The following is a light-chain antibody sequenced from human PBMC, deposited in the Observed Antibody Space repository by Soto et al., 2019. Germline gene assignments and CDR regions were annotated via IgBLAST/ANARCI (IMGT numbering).Light chain of an antibody. CDR2: RDN. J-gene: IGLJ2*01. Sequence: QSVLTQPPSTSGAPGLRVTISCSGRSSNIGSNTVIWYQQLPGTAPKRLIYRDNQRPSGVPDRFSGSKSGTSDSLAISGLQSEDEALYYCAAWDDILYCVVFGGGTKLTVL. V-gene: IGLV1-44*01. CDR3: AAWDDILYCVV. CDR1: SSNIGSNT.